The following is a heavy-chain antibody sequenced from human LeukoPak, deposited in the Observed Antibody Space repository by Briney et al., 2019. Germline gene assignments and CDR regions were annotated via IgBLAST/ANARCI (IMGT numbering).Heavy chain of an antibody. Sequence: PSETLSLTCTVSGGSISDTRYYWGWIRQPPGKGLVWVSRINSDGSSTSYADSVKGRFTISRDNAKSTLYLQMNSLRAEDTAVYYCARASSTSCYYWGQGTLVTVSS. CDR2: INSDGSST. D-gene: IGHD2-2*01. CDR3: ARASSTSCYY. J-gene: IGHJ4*02. CDR1: GGSISDTRYY. V-gene: IGHV3-74*01.